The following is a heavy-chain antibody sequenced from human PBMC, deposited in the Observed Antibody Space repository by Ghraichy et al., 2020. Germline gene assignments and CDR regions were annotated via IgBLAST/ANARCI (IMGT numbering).Heavy chain of an antibody. D-gene: IGHD2-15*01. CDR3: ARHAGYGSGGSCYADYYYGMDA. V-gene: IGHV4-59*08. CDR2: IYYSGST. CDR1: GGSISSYY. J-gene: IGHJ6*04. Sequence: SETLSLTCTVSGGSISSYYWSWIRQPPGKGLEWIGYIYYSGSTNYNPPLKSRLTISVDTAKNQFSLNLSSVTAAATAVYYCARHAGYGSGGSCYADYYYGMDAWGKGTTVTVSP.